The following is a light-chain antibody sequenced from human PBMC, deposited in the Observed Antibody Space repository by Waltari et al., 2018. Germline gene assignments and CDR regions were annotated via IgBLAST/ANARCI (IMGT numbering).Light chain of an antibody. CDR2: GAS. V-gene: IGKV1-8*01. CDR3: QHFYSYPQT. J-gene: IGKJ1*01. Sequence: AIRLTQSPSSVSASSGDRFTITCRASQHIAGYLAWYQQKPGKAPKLLIFGASTLQRGVPSRFSGSGSGTDFTLTISYLQSEDFATYYCQHFYSYPQTFGQGTKVELK. CDR1: QHIAGY.